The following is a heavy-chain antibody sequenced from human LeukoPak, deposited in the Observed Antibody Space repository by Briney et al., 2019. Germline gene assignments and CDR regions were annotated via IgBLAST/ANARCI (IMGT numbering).Heavy chain of an antibody. CDR1: GGSISSSSYY. CDR2: IYYSGST. V-gene: IGHV4-39*01. J-gene: IGHJ4*02. Sequence: SETLSLTCTVSGGSISSSSYYWGWIRQPPGKGLEWIGSIYYSGSTYYNPSLKSRVTISVDTSKNQFSLKLSSVTAADTAVYYCARLRWLDYYFDYWGQGTLVTVSS. D-gene: IGHD6-19*01. CDR3: ARLRWLDYYFDY.